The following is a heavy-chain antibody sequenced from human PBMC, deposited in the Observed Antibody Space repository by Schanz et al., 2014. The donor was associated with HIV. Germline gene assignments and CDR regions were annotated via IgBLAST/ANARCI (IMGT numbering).Heavy chain of an antibody. CDR3: ARNWGWGFDF. V-gene: IGHV3-7*01. CDR1: GFPFNSYG. Sequence: VQLVESGGGVVQPGRSLKLSCVASGFPFNSYGMHWVRQAPGTGLEWVGEIKQDGSEKYIVDSVKGRFTISRDNAQNSVYLQMNSLRAEDTAVYYCARNWGWGFDFGGQGTLVTVSS. J-gene: IGHJ4*02. D-gene: IGHD7-27*01. CDR2: IKQDGSEK.